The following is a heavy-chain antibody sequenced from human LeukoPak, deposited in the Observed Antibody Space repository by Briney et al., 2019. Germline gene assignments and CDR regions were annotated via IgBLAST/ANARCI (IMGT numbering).Heavy chain of an antibody. CDR1: GFTFSSYS. CDR3: ARWELLGFDY. Sequence: GGSLRLSCAASGFTFSSYSMNWVRQAPGKGLEWVSSISSSSSYIYYADSVKGRFTISRGNAKNSLYLQMNSLRAEDTAVYYCARWELLGFDYWGQGTLVTVSS. CDR2: ISSSSSYI. D-gene: IGHD1-26*01. J-gene: IGHJ4*02. V-gene: IGHV3-21*01.